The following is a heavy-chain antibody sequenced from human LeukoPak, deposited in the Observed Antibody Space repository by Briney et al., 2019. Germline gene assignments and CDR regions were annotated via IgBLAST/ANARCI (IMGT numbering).Heavy chain of an antibody. Sequence: GGSLRLSCAASGFTFSSYAMSWVRQAPGKGLEWVSYISSSGSTIYYADSVKGRFTISRDNAKNSLYLQMNSLRAEDTAVYYCARVGYSYGPPEGYWGQGTLVTVSS. CDR3: ARVGYSYGPPEGY. D-gene: IGHD5-18*01. CDR1: GFTFSSYA. V-gene: IGHV3-48*04. CDR2: ISSSGSTI. J-gene: IGHJ4*02.